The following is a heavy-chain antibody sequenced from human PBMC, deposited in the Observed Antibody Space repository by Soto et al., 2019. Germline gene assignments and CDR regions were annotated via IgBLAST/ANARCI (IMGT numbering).Heavy chain of an antibody. Sequence: ASVNVSLKASGYTFTMYWIILLLQAPGRWLEWMGVISTFHGNKNYAQKFHGSVTMTKDTSTSTVYMELRSLTSDETAIYYCARDTYANNGYPLEYWGQGNLVTVSS. D-gene: IGHD3-22*01. CDR1: GYTFTMYW. V-gene: IGHV1-18*04. CDR2: ISTFHGNK. CDR3: ARDTYANNGYPLEY. J-gene: IGHJ4*02.